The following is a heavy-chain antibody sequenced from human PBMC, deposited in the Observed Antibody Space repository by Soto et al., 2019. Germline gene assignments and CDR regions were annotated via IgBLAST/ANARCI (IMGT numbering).Heavy chain of an antibody. CDR3: ARDRLVSTGTTYYHYGMDV. D-gene: IGHD1-7*01. Sequence: ASVKVSCKASGYTFTSYGISWVRQAPGQGLEWMGWISAYNGNTNYAQKLQGRVTMTTDTSTSTAYMELRSLRSDDTAVYYCARDRLVSTGTTYYHYGMDVWGQGTTVTVSS. V-gene: IGHV1-18*01. CDR2: ISAYNGNT. CDR1: GYTFTSYG. J-gene: IGHJ6*02.